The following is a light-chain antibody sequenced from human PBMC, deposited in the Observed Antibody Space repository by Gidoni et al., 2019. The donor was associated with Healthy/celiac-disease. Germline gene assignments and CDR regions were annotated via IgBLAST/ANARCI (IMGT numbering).Light chain of an antibody. Sequence: QSVLTQPPSASGTPGQRVTISCSGSSSNIGSNTVNWYQPIPGTAPKLLIYSNKQRPSGVPDRFSGSKSGTSASLAISGLQSEDEADYYCAAWDDSLNGVVFGGGTKLTVL. CDR2: SNK. CDR1: SSNIGSNT. CDR3: AAWDDSLNGVV. V-gene: IGLV1-44*01. J-gene: IGLJ2*01.